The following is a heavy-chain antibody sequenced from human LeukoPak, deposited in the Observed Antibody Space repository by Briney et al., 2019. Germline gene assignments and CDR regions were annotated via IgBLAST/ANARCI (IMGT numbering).Heavy chain of an antibody. D-gene: IGHD5-18*01. Sequence: PGGSLRLSCAASGFTFSSYAMSWVRQAPGKGLEWVSAISGSGGSTYYADSVKGRFTISRDNSKNTLYLQMNSLRAEDTAVYYCAKDRSGYSYGRVGYFDYWGQGTLVTVSS. CDR3: AKDRSGYSYGRVGYFDY. V-gene: IGHV3-23*01. J-gene: IGHJ4*02. CDR2: ISGSGGST. CDR1: GFTFSSYA.